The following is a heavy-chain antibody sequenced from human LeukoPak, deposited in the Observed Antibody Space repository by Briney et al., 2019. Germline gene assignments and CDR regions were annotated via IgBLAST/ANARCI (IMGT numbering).Heavy chain of an antibody. J-gene: IGHJ4*02. CDR1: GFTFTTYN. D-gene: IGHD3-10*01. Sequence: PGGSLRLSCAASGFTFTTYNMNWIRQAPGKGLEWVSYISSSGTIYYADSVKGRFTISRDNAKNSLYLQMNGLRDEDTAVYYCARDQSDYYGSGSYSEGSYWGQGTLVTVSS. CDR3: ARDQSDYYGSGSYSEGSY. V-gene: IGHV3-48*02. CDR2: ISSSGTI.